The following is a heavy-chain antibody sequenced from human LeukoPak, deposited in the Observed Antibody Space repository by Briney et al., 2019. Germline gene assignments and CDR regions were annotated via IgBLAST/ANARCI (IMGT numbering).Heavy chain of an antibody. CDR2: ISGSGGST. Sequence: EGSLRLSCAASGFTFSSYAMSWVRQAPGKGLEWVSAISGSGGSTYYADSVKGRFTISRDNSKNTLYLQMNSLRAEDTAVYYCAKVLVYGAAGRCFDYWGQGTLVTVSS. D-gene: IGHD6-13*01. CDR1: GFTFSSYA. V-gene: IGHV3-23*01. CDR3: AKVLVYGAAGRCFDY. J-gene: IGHJ4*02.